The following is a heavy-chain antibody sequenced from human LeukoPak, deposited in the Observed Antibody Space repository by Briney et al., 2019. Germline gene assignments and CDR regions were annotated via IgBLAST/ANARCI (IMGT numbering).Heavy chain of an antibody. J-gene: IGHJ6*03. V-gene: IGHV1-69*05. CDR3: ARAPLVGATTPYYYYYYMDV. D-gene: IGHD1-26*01. CDR2: IIPIFGTA. Sequence: SVKVSCKASGGTFSSYAISWVRQAPGQGLEWMGGIIPIFGTANYAQKFQGRVTITTDESTSTAYMELSSLRSEDTAVYYCARAPLVGATTPYYYYYYMDVWGKGTTVTVSS. CDR1: GGTFSSYA.